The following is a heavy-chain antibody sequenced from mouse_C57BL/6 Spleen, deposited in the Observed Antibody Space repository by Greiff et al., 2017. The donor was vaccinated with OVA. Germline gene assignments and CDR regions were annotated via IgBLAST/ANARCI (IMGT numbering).Heavy chain of an antibody. Sequence: EVQLQESGPGLVKPSQSLSLTCSVTGYSITSGYYWNWIRQFPGNKLEWMGYISYDGSNNYNPSLKNRISITRDTSKNQFFLKLNSVTTEDTATYYCARWYGSRTYAMDYWGQGTSVTVSS. CDR3: ARWYGSRTYAMDY. CDR1: GYSITSGYY. J-gene: IGHJ4*01. D-gene: IGHD1-1*01. CDR2: ISYDGSN. V-gene: IGHV3-6*01.